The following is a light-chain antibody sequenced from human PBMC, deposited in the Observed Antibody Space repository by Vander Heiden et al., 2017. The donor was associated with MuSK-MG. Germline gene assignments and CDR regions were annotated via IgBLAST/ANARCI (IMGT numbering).Light chain of an antibody. CDR3: QSYDSSLSGSHVV. J-gene: IGLJ2*01. Sequence: QSVLTPPPSVSGAPGQRVTISCTGSSSNIGAGYDVHWYQQLPGTDPKLLIYGNSNRPSGVPDRFSGSKSGTSASLAITGLQAEDEADYYCQSYDSSLSGSHVVFGGGTKLTVL. V-gene: IGLV1-40*01. CDR2: GNS. CDR1: SSNIGAGYD.